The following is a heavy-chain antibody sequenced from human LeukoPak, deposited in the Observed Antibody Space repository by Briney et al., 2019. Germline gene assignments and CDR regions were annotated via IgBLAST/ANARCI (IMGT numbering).Heavy chain of an antibody. CDR3: ARGSIAVAPDPFDY. V-gene: IGHV4-30-2*01. Sequence: SETLSLTCAVSGGSISSGGYSWSWIRQPPGKGLEWIGYIYHSGSTYFNPSLKSRVTISVDTSKNQFSLKLSSVTAADTAVYYCARGSIAVAPDPFDYWGQGTLVTVSS. D-gene: IGHD6-19*01. CDR2: IYHSGST. CDR1: GGSISSGGYS. J-gene: IGHJ4*02.